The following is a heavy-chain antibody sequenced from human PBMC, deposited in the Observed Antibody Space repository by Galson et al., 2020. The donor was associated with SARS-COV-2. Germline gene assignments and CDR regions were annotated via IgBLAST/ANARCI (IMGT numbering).Heavy chain of an antibody. CDR2: ITHSGSA. Sequence: ETSETLSLTCAVYGGSFSGYYWSWIRQPPGKGLEWIGEITHSGSATYNPSLESRVTISVDTSKNQFSLKLSSVTAADTAVYYCARDSVVPAANGMDVWGQGTTVTVSS. CDR3: ARDSVVPAANGMDV. V-gene: IGHV4-34*01. D-gene: IGHD2-2*01. J-gene: IGHJ6*02. CDR1: GGSFSGYY.